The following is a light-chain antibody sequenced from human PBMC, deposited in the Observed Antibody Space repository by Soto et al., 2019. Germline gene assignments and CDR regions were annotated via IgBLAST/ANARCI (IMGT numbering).Light chain of an antibody. Sequence: DIQMTQSPPSLSTSVGDRVTITCQASQDIGKYLNWYQQKPGKAPKLLIYDASNLETGVPSRFSGSGSGTDFTFTISSLQPVDIATYYCQQYDDLPYTFGQGTKLEIK. V-gene: IGKV1-33*01. CDR2: DAS. CDR1: QDIGKY. J-gene: IGKJ2*01. CDR3: QQYDDLPYT.